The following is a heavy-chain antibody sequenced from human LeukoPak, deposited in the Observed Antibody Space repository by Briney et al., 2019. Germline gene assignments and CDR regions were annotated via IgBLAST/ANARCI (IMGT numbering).Heavy chain of an antibody. CDR2: IIPIFGTA. V-gene: IGHV1-69*05. CDR1: GGTFSSYA. J-gene: IGHJ4*02. Sequence: ASVKVSCKASGGTFSSYAISWVRQAPGQGLEWMGRIIPIFGTANYAQKFQGRVTITTDESTSTAYMELSSLRSEDTAVYYCARDMGYYGSGTFDYWGQGTLVTVSS. D-gene: IGHD3-10*01. CDR3: ARDMGYYGSGTFDY.